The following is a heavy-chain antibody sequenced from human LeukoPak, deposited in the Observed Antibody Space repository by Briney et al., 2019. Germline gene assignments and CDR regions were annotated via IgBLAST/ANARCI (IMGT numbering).Heavy chain of an antibody. V-gene: IGHV3-48*01. CDR2: ISSSSSTI. Sequence: GGSLRLSCAASGFSFSSYSMNWVRQAPGKGLEWVSYISSSSSTIYYADSVKGRFTISRDNSKNTLYLQMNSLRAEDTAVYYCAKDSIGGYSGYDRLYYFDYWGQGTLVTVSS. CDR1: GFSFSSYS. D-gene: IGHD5-12*01. CDR3: AKDSIGGYSGYDRLYYFDY. J-gene: IGHJ4*02.